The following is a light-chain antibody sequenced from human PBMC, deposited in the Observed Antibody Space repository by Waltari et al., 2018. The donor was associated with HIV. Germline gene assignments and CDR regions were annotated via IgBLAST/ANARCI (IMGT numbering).Light chain of an antibody. Sequence: QSVLTQPPSASGTPGQRVTISCSGSRSNIGTNYVYWYQHFPGTAPKLLIYKYNRRPSGVPDLRSCSRACSAAALVISGLRSEDESDYYCASSDDSLSGLVFGVGTQLTVL. CDR1: RSNIGTNY. CDR3: ASSDDSLSGLV. CDR2: KYN. V-gene: IGLV1-47*01. J-gene: IGLJ3*02.